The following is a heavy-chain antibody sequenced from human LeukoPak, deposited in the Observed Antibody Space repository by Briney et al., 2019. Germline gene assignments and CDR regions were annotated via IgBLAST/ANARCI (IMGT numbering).Heavy chain of an antibody. Sequence: GASLRLSCSASGFNFNYFAMSWIRQAPGKRLEWVSTIGDSGSGGSYADSVRGRFTISRDNSKNIVYLQMHSLRVDDSAVYYCSRIKYGGNSGYHFDYWGQGTLVTVSS. D-gene: IGHD4-23*01. J-gene: IGHJ4*02. CDR2: IGDSGSGG. V-gene: IGHV3-23*01. CDR1: GFNFNYFA. CDR3: SRIKYGGNSGYHFDY.